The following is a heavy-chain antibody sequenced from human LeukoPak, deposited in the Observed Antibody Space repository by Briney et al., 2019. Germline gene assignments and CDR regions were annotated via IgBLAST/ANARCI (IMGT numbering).Heavy chain of an antibody. CDR2: IKSKTDGGTT. J-gene: IGHJ4*02. V-gene: IGHV3-15*01. CDR3: TTTYYYDSSGYRQFDY. CDR1: GFTFSNAW. D-gene: IGHD3-22*01. Sequence: GGSLRLSCAASGFTFSNAWMSWVRQAPGKGLEWVGRIKSKTDGGTTDYAAPVKGRFTISRDDSENTLYLQMNSLKTEDTAVYYCTTTYYYDSSGYRQFDYWGQGTLVTVSS.